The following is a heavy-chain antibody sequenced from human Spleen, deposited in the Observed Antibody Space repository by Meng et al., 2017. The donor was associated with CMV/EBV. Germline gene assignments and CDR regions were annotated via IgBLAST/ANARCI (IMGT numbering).Heavy chain of an antibody. CDR3: AKGKDSGTDWFYFDY. V-gene: IGHV3-23*01. CDR1: GFSFSSHA. Sequence: SGFSFSSHAMTWVRQAPGKGLEWVSGMSGSSDNTYYADSVKGRFTVSRDYSKNTLFLQMNGLRVEDTAVYYCAKGKDSGTDWFYFDYWGQGILVTVSS. D-gene: IGHD1-26*01. J-gene: IGHJ4*02. CDR2: MSGSSDNT.